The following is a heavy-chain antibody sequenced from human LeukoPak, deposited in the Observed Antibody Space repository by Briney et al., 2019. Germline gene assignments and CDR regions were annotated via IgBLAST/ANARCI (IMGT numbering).Heavy chain of an antibody. V-gene: IGHV3-23*01. CDR1: GFTFSSYA. CDR2: ISGSGGST. D-gene: IGHD2-15*01. CDR3: AKEFGPPDCSGGSCYSS. Sequence: PGGSLRLSCAASGFTFSSYAMSWVRQAPGKGLEWVSAISGSGGSTYYADSVKGRFTISRDNSKNTLYLQMNSLRAEDTAVYYCAKEFGPPDCSGGSCYSSWGQGTLVTVSS. J-gene: IGHJ5*02.